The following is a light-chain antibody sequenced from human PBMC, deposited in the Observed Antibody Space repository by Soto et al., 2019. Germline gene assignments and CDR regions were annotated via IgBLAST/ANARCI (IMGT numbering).Light chain of an antibody. J-gene: IGKJ1*01. Sequence: DIQMTQSPSTLSPSVGDRVTITCRASQSISSWLAWYQQKPGKAPKLLIYKASSLESGLPSRFSGSGSGTEFTLTTSSLQPDEFATYYCQQYTSYWTFGQGTKVEIK. CDR1: QSISSW. CDR2: KAS. V-gene: IGKV1-5*03. CDR3: QQYTSYWT.